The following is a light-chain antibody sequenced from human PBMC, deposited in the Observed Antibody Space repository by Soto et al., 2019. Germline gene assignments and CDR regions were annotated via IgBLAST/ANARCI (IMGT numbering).Light chain of an antibody. CDR1: SSDVGGYNY. CDR2: EVS. CDR3: SSYTSSSTPHVV. Sequence: QSVLTQPASVSGSPGQSITISCTGTSSDVGGYNYVSWYQQHPGKAPKLMIYEVSNRPSGVSNRFSGSKSGNTASLTISGLQAEDEAYYYCSSYTSSSTPHVVFGGGAKVTVL. V-gene: IGLV2-14*01. J-gene: IGLJ2*01.